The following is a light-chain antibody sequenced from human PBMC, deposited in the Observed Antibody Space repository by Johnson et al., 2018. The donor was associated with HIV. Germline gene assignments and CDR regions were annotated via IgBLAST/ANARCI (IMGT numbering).Light chain of an antibody. CDR2: DNN. Sequence: SVLTQPPSVSAAPGQKVTISCSGSSPTIGNNYVSWYQQLPGTAPKHLIYDNNKRPSGIPDRFSGFKSGTSATLRITGIHTGDEADYYCGTWDTSLSAFVFGTGTKVTVL. CDR3: GTWDTSLSAFV. J-gene: IGLJ1*01. CDR1: SPTIGNNY. V-gene: IGLV1-51*01.